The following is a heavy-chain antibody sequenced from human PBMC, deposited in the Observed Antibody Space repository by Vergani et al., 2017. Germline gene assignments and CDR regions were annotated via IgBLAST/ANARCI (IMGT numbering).Heavy chain of an antibody. CDR2: IVVGSGYT. D-gene: IGHD1-26*01. J-gene: IGHJ4*02. CDR1: GLTFTSSA. V-gene: IGHV1-58*02. Sequence: QMQLVQSGPEVKNPGTPVKVSCKASGLTFTSSAMQWVRQARGQRPEWIGWIVVGSGYTNYAQNFQERVTITRDMSTSTAYMELSSLRSEDTAVYYCGAEGVGATGFDYWGQGTLVTVSS. CDR3: GAEGVGATGFDY.